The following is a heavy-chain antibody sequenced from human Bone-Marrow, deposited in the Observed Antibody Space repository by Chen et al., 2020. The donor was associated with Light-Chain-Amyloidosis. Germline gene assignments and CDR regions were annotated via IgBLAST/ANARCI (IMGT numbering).Heavy chain of an antibody. CDR1: GFSLNTVGIG. J-gene: IGHJ4*02. CDR3: ASTVTSKLPVFEL. Sequence: QITLKESGPTLVKPTETLTLTCTFSGFSLNTVGIGVGWVRQPPGKALEWLTLIYWNDSQRYSPSLRNRITITKDASKNQVVLTMTDLDHVDTATYYCASTVTSKLPVFELWGQGALVSVSS. V-gene: IGHV2-5*01. D-gene: IGHD4-17*01. CDR2: IYWNDSQ.